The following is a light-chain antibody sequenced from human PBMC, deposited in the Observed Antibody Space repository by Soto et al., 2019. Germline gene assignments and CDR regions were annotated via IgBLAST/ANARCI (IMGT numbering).Light chain of an antibody. CDR1: QSVNSK. CDR3: QQHTDWPPIT. CDR2: AAS. J-gene: IGKJ5*01. V-gene: IGKV3-15*01. Sequence: EIVLTQSPGTLSLSPGEPAIFSCRASQSVNSKVAWYQQKPGQPPRLLIYAASTRATGVPARFSGGGSGTEFILTISSLQSEDFAVYYCQQHTDWPPITFGQGTRLEIK.